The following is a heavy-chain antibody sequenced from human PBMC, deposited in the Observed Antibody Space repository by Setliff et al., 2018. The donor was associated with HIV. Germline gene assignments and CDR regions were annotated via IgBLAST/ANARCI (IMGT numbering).Heavy chain of an antibody. Sequence: EASVKVSCKTSGFTFTAYYMHWVRQAPGQGLEWMGWINPNSGGTKFAQKFQGRVTMTRDTSIGTAYIELSRLRSDDTAVYYCAQGAIRDSGSHITTRWGQGTLVTVSS. D-gene: IGHD3-10*01. CDR1: GFTFTAYY. V-gene: IGHV1-2*02. CDR3: AQGAIRDSGSHITTR. J-gene: IGHJ4*02. CDR2: INPNSGGT.